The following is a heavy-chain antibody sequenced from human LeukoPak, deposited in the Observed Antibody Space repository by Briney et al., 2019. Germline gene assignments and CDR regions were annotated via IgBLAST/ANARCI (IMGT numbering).Heavy chain of an antibody. CDR1: GGSISSHY. Sequence: SETLSLTCTVSGGSISSHYWSWIRQPPGKGLEWIGYIYYSGSTNYNPSLKSRVTISVDTSKNQFSLKLSSVTAADTAVYYCARELAYCSSTSCYTSFDYWGQGTLVTVSS. CDR3: ARELAYCSSTSCYTSFDY. V-gene: IGHV4-59*11. D-gene: IGHD2-2*02. CDR2: IYYSGST. J-gene: IGHJ4*02.